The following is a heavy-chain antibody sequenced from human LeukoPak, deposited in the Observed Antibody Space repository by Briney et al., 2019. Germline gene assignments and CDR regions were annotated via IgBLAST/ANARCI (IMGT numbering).Heavy chain of an antibody. CDR3: ARAFRIVVGWYGVADY. CDR1: GFTFSSYA. CDR2: ISYDGSNK. Sequence: GRSLRLSCAASGFTFSSYAMHWVRQAPGKGLEWVAVISYDGSNKYYADSVKGRFTISRDNSKNTLYLQMNSLRAEDTAVYYCARAFRIVVGWYGVADYWGQGTRVTVSS. J-gene: IGHJ4*02. V-gene: IGHV3-30-3*01. D-gene: IGHD2-21*01.